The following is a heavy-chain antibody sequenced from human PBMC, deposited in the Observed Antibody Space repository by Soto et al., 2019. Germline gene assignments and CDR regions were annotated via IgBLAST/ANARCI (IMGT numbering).Heavy chain of an antibody. V-gene: IGHV3-30*18. CDR2: ISYDGSNK. J-gene: IGHJ6*02. CDR3: AKDSDFGVVTHKYYYYGMDV. Sequence: SGGSLRLSCAASGFTFSSYGMHWVRQAPGKGLEWVAVISYDGSNKYYADSVKGRFTISRDNSKNALYLQMNSLRAEDTAVYYCAKDSDFGVVTHKYYYYGMDVWGQGTTVTVSS. D-gene: IGHD3-3*01. CDR1: GFTFSSYG.